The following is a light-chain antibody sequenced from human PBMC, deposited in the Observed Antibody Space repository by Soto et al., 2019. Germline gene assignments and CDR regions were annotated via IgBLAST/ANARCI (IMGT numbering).Light chain of an antibody. V-gene: IGKV3-11*01. CDR2: EAS. Sequence: EVVSTQSPASLSMSPGERATLSCRASQSISSIYLAWYQQKPGQAPRLLIYEASNRATGIPARFSGSGSGTDFTLTISSLEPEDFALYYCQQRSDWPRTFGQGTKLEIK. CDR3: QQRSDWPRT. J-gene: IGKJ2*01. CDR1: QSISSIY.